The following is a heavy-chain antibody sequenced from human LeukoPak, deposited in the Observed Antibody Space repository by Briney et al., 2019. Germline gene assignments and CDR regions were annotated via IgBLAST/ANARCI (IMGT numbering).Heavy chain of an antibody. CDR1: GLTFGEYA. V-gene: IGHV3-49*04. CDR2: IRSKAYGGTT. J-gene: IGHJ4*02. D-gene: IGHD3-22*01. CDR3: LSYYDSSGYYLPDH. Sequence: GGSLRLSCTASGLTFGEYAMSWVRQAPGKGLEWVGVIRSKAYGGTTEYAASVKGRFTISRDDSKSIAYLQMNSLKSEDTAVYHCLSYYDSSGYYLPDHWGQGTLVTVSS.